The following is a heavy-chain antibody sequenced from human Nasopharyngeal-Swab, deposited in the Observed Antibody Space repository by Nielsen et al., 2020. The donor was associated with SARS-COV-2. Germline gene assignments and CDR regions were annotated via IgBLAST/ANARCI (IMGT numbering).Heavy chain of an antibody. D-gene: IGHD3-3*01. V-gene: IGHV4-30-4*01. Sequence: SETLSLTCTVSGGSISSGDYYWSWIRQPPGKGLEWIGYIYYSGSTYYNPSLKSRVTISVDTSKNQFSLKLSSVTAADTAVYYCARSGFTYDFWSGYPDAFDIWGQGTMVTVSS. CDR3: ARSGFTYDFWSGYPDAFDI. J-gene: IGHJ3*02. CDR1: GGSISSGDYY. CDR2: IYYSGST.